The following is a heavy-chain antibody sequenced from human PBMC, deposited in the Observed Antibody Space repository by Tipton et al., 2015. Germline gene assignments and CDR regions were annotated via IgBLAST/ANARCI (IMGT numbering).Heavy chain of an antibody. V-gene: IGHV4-31*03. CDR3: ARNGLAATVYYFDY. Sequence: TLSLTCTVSGGSISSGGYYWSWIRQHPGKGLEWIGYIYYSGSTYYSPSLKSRVTISVDTSKNQFSLKLSSVTAADTAVYYCARNGLAATVYYFDYWGQGTLVTVSS. D-gene: IGHD6-13*01. J-gene: IGHJ4*02. CDR1: GGSISSGGYY. CDR2: IYYSGST.